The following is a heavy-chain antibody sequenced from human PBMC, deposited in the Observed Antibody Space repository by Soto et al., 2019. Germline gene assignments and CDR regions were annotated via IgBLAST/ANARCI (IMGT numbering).Heavy chain of an antibody. CDR2: IYYSGST. D-gene: IGHD3-10*01. CDR3: AISTSYYYGSGSYSVFDY. V-gene: IGHV4-39*01. CDR1: GGSISSSSYY. Sequence: SETLSLTCTVSGGSISSSSYYWGWIRQPPGKGLEWIGSIYYSGSTYYNPSLKSRVTISVDTSKNQFSLKLSSVTAADTAVYYCAISTSYYYGSGSYSVFDYWGQGTLVTVSS. J-gene: IGHJ4*02.